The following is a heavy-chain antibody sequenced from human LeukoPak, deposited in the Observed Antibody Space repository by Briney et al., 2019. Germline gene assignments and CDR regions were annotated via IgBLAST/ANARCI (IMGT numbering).Heavy chain of an antibody. J-gene: IGHJ4*02. Sequence: PGGSLRLSCAVSGFSFTNFWMSWVRQAPGRGLEWVANIHPEGNEKDPVASVKGRFTISRDNTKNLLFLQMNGLRVEDTAVYYCARGDAFSGDHWGQGTLVTVSS. V-gene: IGHV3-7*04. CDR2: IHPEGNEK. CDR1: GFSFTNFW. CDR3: ARGDAFSGDH.